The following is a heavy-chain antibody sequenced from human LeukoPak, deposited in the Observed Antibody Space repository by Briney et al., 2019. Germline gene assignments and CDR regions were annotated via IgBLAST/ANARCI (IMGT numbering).Heavy chain of an antibody. V-gene: IGHV1-24*01. CDR3: ATGDPNWNWGRMYFDY. CDR2: FDPEDGET. Sequence: ASVTASCKVSGYTLTELSMHWVRQAPGKGLEWMGGFDPEDGETIYAQKFQGRVTMTEDTSTDTAYMELSSLRSEDTAVYYCATGDPNWNWGRMYFDYWGQGTLVTVSS. CDR1: GYTLTELS. D-gene: IGHD1-7*01. J-gene: IGHJ4*02.